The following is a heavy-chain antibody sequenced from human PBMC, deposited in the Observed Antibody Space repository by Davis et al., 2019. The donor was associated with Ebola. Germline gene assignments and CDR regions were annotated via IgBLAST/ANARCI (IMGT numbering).Heavy chain of an antibody. V-gene: IGHV4-39*01. CDR2: IYYSGST. Sequence: SETLSLTCSVSGGSISSSSYYWGWIRQPPGQGLEWIGSIYYSGSTYYNPSLKSRVTISVDTSKNQFSLKLSAVTAADTAVYYCARLRRDAFDIWGQGTMVTVSS. J-gene: IGHJ3*02. CDR1: GGSISSSSYY. CDR3: ARLRRDAFDI.